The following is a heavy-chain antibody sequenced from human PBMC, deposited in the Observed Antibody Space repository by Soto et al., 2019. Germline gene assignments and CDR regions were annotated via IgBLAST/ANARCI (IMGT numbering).Heavy chain of an antibody. CDR1: GGSISSYY. Sequence: SETLSLTCTVSGGSISSYYWSWIRQPPGKGLEWIGYIYYSGSTNYNPSLKSRVTISVDTSKNQFSLKLSSVTAADTTVYYCARGQDFYWFDSWRQGTLVTVSS. V-gene: IGHV4-59*12. CDR3: ARGQDFYWFDS. CDR2: IYYSGST. J-gene: IGHJ5*01.